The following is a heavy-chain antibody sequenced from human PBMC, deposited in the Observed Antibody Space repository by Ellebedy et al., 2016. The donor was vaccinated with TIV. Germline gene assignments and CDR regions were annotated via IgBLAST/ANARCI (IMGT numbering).Heavy chain of an antibody. CDR1: GFIFSDDA. CDR2: ISASGGAT. V-gene: IGHV3-23*01. Sequence: GESLKISCAASGFIFSDDAMSWVRQAPGKGLEWVSLISASGGATYYADSVKGRFTTSRDNSKNMVYLQMNSLRVEDTDVYYCANRLLCEYWGQGTLVTVSS. J-gene: IGHJ4*02. CDR3: ANRLLCEY.